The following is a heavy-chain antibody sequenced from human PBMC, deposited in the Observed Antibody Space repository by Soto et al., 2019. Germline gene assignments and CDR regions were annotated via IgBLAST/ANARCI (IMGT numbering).Heavy chain of an antibody. Sequence: GGSLRLSCAASGFTFSSYSMNWVRQAPGKGLEWVSSISSSSSYIYYADSVKGRFTISRDNAKNSLYLQMNSLRAEDTAVYYCARDRGSIAARQSRGNWFDPWGQGTLVTVSS. J-gene: IGHJ5*02. CDR1: GFTFSSYS. CDR2: ISSSSSYI. V-gene: IGHV3-21*01. D-gene: IGHD6-6*01. CDR3: ARDRGSIAARQSRGNWFDP.